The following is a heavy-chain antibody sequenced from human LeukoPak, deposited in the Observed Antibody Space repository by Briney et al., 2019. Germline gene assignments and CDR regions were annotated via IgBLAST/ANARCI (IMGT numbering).Heavy chain of an antibody. J-gene: IGHJ4*02. V-gene: IGHV3-9*01. D-gene: IGHD5-12*01. CDR1: GFTFRSYS. CDR3: AKGKVATIWGLSGFDY. Sequence: GGSLRLSCAASGFTFRSYSMNWVRQAPGKGLEWVSGISWNSGSIGYADSVKGRFTISRDNAKNSLYLQMNSLRAEDTALYYCAKGKVATIWGLSGFDYWGQGTLVTVSS. CDR2: ISWNSGSI.